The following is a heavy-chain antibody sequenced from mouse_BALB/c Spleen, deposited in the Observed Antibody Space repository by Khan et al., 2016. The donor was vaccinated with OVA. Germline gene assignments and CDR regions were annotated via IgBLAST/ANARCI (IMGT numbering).Heavy chain of an antibody. V-gene: IGHV1S136*01. Sequence: VQLQQSGPDLVKPGASVKMSCKASGYTFTNYVIHWVKQKPGQGLEWIGYINPYNDGIRYNEKFKGKSTLTSDKSSSTAYMELSSLTSEDSAVSDWARKASNGGCAFADWGQGTMVTVSA. CDR2: INPYNDGI. J-gene: IGHJ3*01. CDR3: ARKASNGGCAFAD. CDR1: GYTFTNYV. D-gene: IGHD4-1*01.